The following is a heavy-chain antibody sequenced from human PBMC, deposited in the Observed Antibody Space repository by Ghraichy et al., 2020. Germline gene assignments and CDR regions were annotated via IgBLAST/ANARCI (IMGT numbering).Heavy chain of an antibody. CDR3: ARGGYDFWSGYEYYFDY. Sequence: SETLSLTFTVSGGSISSYYWSWIRQPPGKGLEWIGYIYYSGSTNYNPSLKSRVTISVDTSKNQFSLKLSSVTAADTAVYYCARGGYDFWSGYEYYFDYWGQGTLVTVSS. V-gene: IGHV4-59*01. D-gene: IGHD3-3*01. CDR1: GGSISSYY. J-gene: IGHJ4*02. CDR2: IYYSGST.